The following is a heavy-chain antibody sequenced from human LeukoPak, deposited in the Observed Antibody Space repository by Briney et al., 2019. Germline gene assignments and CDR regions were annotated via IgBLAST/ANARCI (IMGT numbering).Heavy chain of an antibody. CDR1: GFTFSSYS. D-gene: IGHD2-2*01. V-gene: IGHV3-21*01. J-gene: IGHJ3*02. CDR3: ASLIPAAVKNDAFDI. Sequence: GGSLRLSCAASGFTFSSYSMNWVRQAPGKGLEWVSCISSSSSYIYYADSVKGRFTISRDNAKNSLYLQMNSLRAEDTAVYYCASLIPAAVKNDAFDIWGQGTMVTVSS. CDR2: ISSSSSYI.